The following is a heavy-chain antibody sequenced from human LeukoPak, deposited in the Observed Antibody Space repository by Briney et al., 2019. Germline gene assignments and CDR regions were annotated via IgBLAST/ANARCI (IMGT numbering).Heavy chain of an antibody. J-gene: IGHJ4*02. V-gene: IGHV1-69*02. Sequence: SVKVSCKASGGTFSSYTISWVRQAPGQGLELMGRIIPILGIANYAQKFQGRVTITADKSTSTAYMELSSLRSEDTAVYYCASISGSYSVGYFDYWGQGTLVTVSS. D-gene: IGHD1-26*01. CDR2: IIPILGIA. CDR3: ASISGSYSVGYFDY. CDR1: GGTFSSYT.